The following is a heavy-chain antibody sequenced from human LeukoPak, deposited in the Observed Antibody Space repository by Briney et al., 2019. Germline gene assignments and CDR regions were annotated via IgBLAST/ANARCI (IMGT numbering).Heavy chain of an antibody. CDR2: TSYDGSNE. J-gene: IGHJ4*02. Sequence: GGSLRLSCAASGFTFSYYTMHWVRQAPGKGPEWVAVTSYDGSNEYYADSVKGRFTISRDNSKNTLYLQLNSLRVEDTAVYYCARVGYSGYDSLDYWGQGTLVTVSS. CDR1: GFTFSYYT. D-gene: IGHD5-12*01. CDR3: ARVGYSGYDSLDY. V-gene: IGHV3-30*04.